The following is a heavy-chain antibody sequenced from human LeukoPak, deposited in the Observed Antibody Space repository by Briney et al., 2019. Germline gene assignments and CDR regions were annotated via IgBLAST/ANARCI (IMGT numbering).Heavy chain of an antibody. CDR1: GFTFSSYS. Sequence: PGGSLRLSCAASGFTFSSYSMNWVRQAPGKGLEWVSSISSSSSYIYYADSVKGRFTISRDNAKNSLYLQMNSLRAEDTAVYYCARDRSSSSWGGKGELDYWGQGTLVTVSS. CDR2: ISSSSSYI. J-gene: IGHJ4*02. CDR3: ARDRSSSSWGGKGELDY. D-gene: IGHD6-13*01. V-gene: IGHV3-21*01.